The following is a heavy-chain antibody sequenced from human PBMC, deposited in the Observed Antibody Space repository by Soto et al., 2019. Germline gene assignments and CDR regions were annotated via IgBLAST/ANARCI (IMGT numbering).Heavy chain of an antibody. D-gene: IGHD3-10*01. CDR2: INAGNGNT. CDR3: AREPLKSFDAFDI. CDR1: GYTFTSYA. V-gene: IGHV1-3*01. Sequence: ASVKVSCKASGYTFTSYAMHWVRQAPGQRLEWMGWINAGNGNTKYSQKFQGRVTITRDTSASTAYMELSSLRSEDTAVYYCAREPLKSFDAFDIWGQGTMVTVSS. J-gene: IGHJ3*02.